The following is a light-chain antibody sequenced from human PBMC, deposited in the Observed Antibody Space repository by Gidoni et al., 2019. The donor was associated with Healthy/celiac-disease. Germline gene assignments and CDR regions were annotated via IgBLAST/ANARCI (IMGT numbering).Light chain of an antibody. V-gene: IGKV3-20*01. CDR1: QSVSSSY. J-gene: IGKJ2*02. CDR2: GAS. CDR3: QQYGSSPCT. Sequence: EIVLTQSPGTLSLSPGERATLSCRASQSVSSSYLAWYQQKPGQAPRLLSYGASSRATGIPDRFSGSGSGTDFTLTISRLEPEDFAVYYCQQYGSSPCTFGQXTKLEI.